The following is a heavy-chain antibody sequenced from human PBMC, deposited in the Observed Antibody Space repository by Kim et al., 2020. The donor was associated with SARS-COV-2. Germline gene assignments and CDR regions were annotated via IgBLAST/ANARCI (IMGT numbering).Heavy chain of an antibody. J-gene: IGHJ4*02. Sequence: GGSLRLSCAASGFTFSSYAMHWVRQAPGKGLEWVAVISYDGSNKYYADSVKGRFTISRDNSKNTLYLQMNSLRAEDTAVYYCARSSGPQRWLQLRGKLDYWGQGTLVTVSS. D-gene: IGHD5-12*01. CDR1: GFTFSSYA. V-gene: IGHV3-30-3*01. CDR2: ISYDGSNK. CDR3: ARSSGPQRWLQLRGKLDY.